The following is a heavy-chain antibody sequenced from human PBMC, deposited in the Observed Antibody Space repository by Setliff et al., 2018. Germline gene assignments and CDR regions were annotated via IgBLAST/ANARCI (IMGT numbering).Heavy chain of an antibody. CDR1: GFTFGDYT. CDR2: ISSDGSHK. J-gene: IGHJ6*02. CDR3: TRDYGFCSGGSCSYYGMDV. D-gene: IGHD2-15*01. Sequence: HPGGSLRLSCTASGFTFGDYTMHWVRQSPGKGLEWVALISSDGSHKYYTDSVKGRFTISRDNSKNTLYLQMNSLRADDTAVYYCTRDYGFCSGGSCSYYGMDVWGQGTTVTVSS. V-gene: IGHV3-30*04.